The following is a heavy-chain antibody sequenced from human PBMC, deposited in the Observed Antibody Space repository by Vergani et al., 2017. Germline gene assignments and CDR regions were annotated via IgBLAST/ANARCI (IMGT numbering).Heavy chain of an antibody. D-gene: IGHD6-13*01. CDR2: ISSSSSTI. Sequence: EVQLVESGGGLVQPGGSLRISCAASGFTFSSYSMNWVRQAPGKGLEWVSYISSSSSTIYYADSVKGRFTISRDNAKNSLYLQMNSLRAEDTAVYYCAREIAAAGSEVAYYFDYWGQGTLVTVSS. CDR3: AREIAAAGSEVAYYFDY. V-gene: IGHV3-48*01. CDR1: GFTFSSYS. J-gene: IGHJ4*02.